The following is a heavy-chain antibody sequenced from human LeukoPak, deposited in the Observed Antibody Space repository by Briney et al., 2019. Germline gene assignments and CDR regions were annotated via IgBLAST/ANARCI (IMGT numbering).Heavy chain of an antibody. CDR1: GFTVSSNY. J-gene: IGHJ4*02. CDR3: ARDRDGYNYKDY. V-gene: IGHV3-66*01. D-gene: IGHD5-24*01. CDR2: IYSGGST. Sequence: GGSLRLSCAASGFTVSSNYMSWVRQAPGKGLEWVSVIYSGGSTYYADSVKGRFTISRDNSKNTLYLQMNSLRAEDTAVYYCARDRDGYNYKDYWGQGTPVTVSS.